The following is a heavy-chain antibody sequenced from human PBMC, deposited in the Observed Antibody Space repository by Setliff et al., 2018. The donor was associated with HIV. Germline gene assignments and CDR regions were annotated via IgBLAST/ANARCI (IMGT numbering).Heavy chain of an antibody. D-gene: IGHD3-22*01. J-gene: IGHJ4*02. Sequence: PSETLSLTCSVSGGSFSSDSYYWGWIRQPPGKGLEWIGSIYYSGSTYYNPSLNSRVTISVDASKNQFSLKLSSVTAADTAVYYCASLPPLYDSSGYYFDYWGQGTLVTVSS. V-gene: IGHV4-39*01. CDR1: GGSFSSDSYY. CDR3: ASLPPLYDSSGYYFDY. CDR2: IYYSGST.